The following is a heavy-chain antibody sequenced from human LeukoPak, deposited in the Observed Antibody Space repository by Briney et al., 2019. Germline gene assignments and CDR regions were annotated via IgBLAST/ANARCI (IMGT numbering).Heavy chain of an antibody. D-gene: IGHD3-3*01. CDR3: ARHGVVIWAYFDY. CDR1: GGSISSSSYY. J-gene: IGHJ4*02. Sequence: PSETLSLTCTVSGGSISSSSYYWGWIRQPPGKGLEWIGSIYYSGSTYYNPSLKSRVTISVDTSKNQFSLKLSSVTAADTAVYYCARHGVVIWAYFDYWGQGTLVTVSS. CDR2: IYYSGST. V-gene: IGHV4-39*01.